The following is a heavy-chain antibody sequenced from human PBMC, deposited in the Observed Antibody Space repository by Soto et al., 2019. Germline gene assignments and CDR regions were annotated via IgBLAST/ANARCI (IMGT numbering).Heavy chain of an antibody. CDR3: ERHSIWLLLSDY. V-gene: IGHV4-34*01. CDR2: INHSGST. CDR1: GGSFSGYY. D-gene: IGHD3-22*01. J-gene: IGHJ4*02. Sequence: SETLSLTCAVYGGSFSGYYWSWIRQPPGKGLEWIGEINHSGSTNYNPSLKSRVTISVDTSKNQFSLKLDSVTAADTAVYFCERHSIWLLLSDYWGQGSLVTVSS.